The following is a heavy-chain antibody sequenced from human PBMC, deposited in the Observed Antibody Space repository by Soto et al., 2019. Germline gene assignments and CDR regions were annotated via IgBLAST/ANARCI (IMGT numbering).Heavy chain of an antibody. J-gene: IGHJ6*02. Sequence: QVRLVQSGSEVKKLGASVKVSCKSSDNTFTHYGINWVRQAPGQGLEWMGWISGYNGNTKYAQKFQDRVTMTADTSTRTAFMEVRNLTSDDTGVYFCAATGGNYFGLDVWGQGTTVTVSS. V-gene: IGHV1-18*01. CDR1: DNTFTHYG. D-gene: IGHD2-8*02. CDR3: AATGGNYFGLDV. CDR2: ISGYNGNT.